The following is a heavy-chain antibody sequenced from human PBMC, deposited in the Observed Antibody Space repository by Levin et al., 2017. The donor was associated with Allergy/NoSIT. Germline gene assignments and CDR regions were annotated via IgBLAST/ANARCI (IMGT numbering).Heavy chain of an antibody. D-gene: IGHD6-13*01. V-gene: IGHV4-34*01. Sequence: ASETLSLTCAVYGGSFSGYYWSWIRQPPGKGLEWIGEINHSGSTNYNPSLKSRVTISVDTSKNQFSLKLSSVTAADTAVYYCARAIAAAGTPRKAGNWFDPWGQGTLVTVSS. CDR1: GGSFSGYY. CDR3: ARAIAAAGTPRKAGNWFDP. CDR2: INHSGST. J-gene: IGHJ5*02.